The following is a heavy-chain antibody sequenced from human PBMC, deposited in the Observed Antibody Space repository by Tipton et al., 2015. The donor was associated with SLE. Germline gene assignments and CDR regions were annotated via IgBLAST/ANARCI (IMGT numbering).Heavy chain of an antibody. J-gene: IGHJ5*02. CDR3: AKAGDIVVVPASIS. CDR2: IYSCGSST. D-gene: IGHD2-2*01. V-gene: IGHV3-23*03. CDR1: GFNFSSYA. Sequence: SLRHSCAASGFNFSSYAMSWVRQAPGKGLEWVSVIYSCGSSTYYADSVKGRFTISRDNSKNTLYLQMNSLRAEDTAVYYCAKAGDIVVVPASISWGQGTLVTVSS.